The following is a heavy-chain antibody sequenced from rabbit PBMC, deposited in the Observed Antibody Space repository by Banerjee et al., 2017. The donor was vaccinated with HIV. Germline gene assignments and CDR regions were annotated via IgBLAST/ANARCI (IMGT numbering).Heavy chain of an antibody. V-gene: IGHV1S43*01. J-gene: IGHJ4*01. CDR3: ARAAGYGGYGFATGFNL. CDR1: GFDFSSYYC. D-gene: IGHD6-1*01. Sequence: QEQLEESGGDLVKPEGSLTLTCTASGFDFSSYYCMCWVRQAPGKGLEWIAYIYPDFGTTDYASWVNGRFTISLDNAQNTVFLQMTSLTAADTATYFCARAAGYGGYGFATGFNLWGPGTLVTVS. CDR2: IYPDFGTT.